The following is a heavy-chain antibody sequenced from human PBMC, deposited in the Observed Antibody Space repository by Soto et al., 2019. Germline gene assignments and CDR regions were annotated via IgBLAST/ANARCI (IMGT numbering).Heavy chain of an antibody. CDR3: ARVVGYCSGGSCYPPISNWFDP. CDR1: GYTFTGYY. CDR2: INPNSGGT. Sequence: ASVKVSCKASGYTFTGYYMHWVRQAPGQGLEWMGWINPNSGGTNYAQKFQGRVTMTRDTSISTAYMELSRLRSDDTAVYYCARVVGYCSGGSCYPPISNWFDPWGQGTLVTVSS. D-gene: IGHD2-15*01. V-gene: IGHV1-2*02. J-gene: IGHJ5*02.